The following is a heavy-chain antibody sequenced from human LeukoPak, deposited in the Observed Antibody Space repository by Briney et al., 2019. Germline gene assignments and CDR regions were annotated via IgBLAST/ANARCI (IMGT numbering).Heavy chain of an antibody. CDR2: ISYDGSNK. V-gene: IGHV3-30*04. CDR3: ARPGGGNSVDY. CDR1: GFTFSSYA. Sequence: GGSLRLSCAASGFTFSSYAMHWVRQAPGKGLEWVAVISYDGSNKYYADSVKGRFTISRDNSKNTLYLQMNSLRAEDTAVYYCARPGGGNSVDYWGQGTLVTVSS. D-gene: IGHD4-23*01. J-gene: IGHJ4*02.